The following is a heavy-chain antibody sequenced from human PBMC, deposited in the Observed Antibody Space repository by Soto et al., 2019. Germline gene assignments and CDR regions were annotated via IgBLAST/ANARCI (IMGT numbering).Heavy chain of an antibody. CDR1: GGSFSSYA. CDR3: AREYRSSSGRFDN. J-gene: IGHJ4*02. Sequence: QVQLVQSGAEVKKPGSSVKVSCKASGGSFSSYAISWVRQAPAQGLEWMGGIIPIFGTPSYAQKFQGRVRITADESRSTTYMELSSLRSEDTAVYYCAREYRSSSGRFDNWGQGTLVTVSS. D-gene: IGHD6-6*01. V-gene: IGHV1-69*01. CDR2: IIPIFGTP.